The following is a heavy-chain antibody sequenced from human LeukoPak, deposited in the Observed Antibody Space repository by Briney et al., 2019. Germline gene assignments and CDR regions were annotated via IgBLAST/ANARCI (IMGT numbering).Heavy chain of an antibody. CDR2: IYYGGST. CDR1: GGSISSHY. D-gene: IGHD3-3*01. J-gene: IGHJ6*03. CDR3: ARGDPYYDFWSGAYYYYYMDV. Sequence: SETLSLTCTVSGGSISSHYWSWIRQPPGKGLEWIGYIYYGGSTNYNPSLKSRVTISVDTSKNQFSLKLSSVTAADTAVYYCARGDPYYDFWSGAYYYYYMDVWGKGTTVTVSS. V-gene: IGHV4-59*11.